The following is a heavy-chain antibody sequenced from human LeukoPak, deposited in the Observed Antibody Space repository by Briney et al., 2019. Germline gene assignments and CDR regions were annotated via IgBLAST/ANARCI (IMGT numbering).Heavy chain of an antibody. J-gene: IGHJ4*02. CDR3: AKEAPHTAVLIALPEWNYIDS. V-gene: IGHV3-23*01. CDR1: GFSFSSFA. Sequence: GGSLRLSCAASGFSFSSFAMSWVRQAPGKGLEWVAIISCSGGGTYYADSVKGRFTVSRDFFTSTLDLQMTSLRAEDTAVYYCAKEAPHTAVLIALPEWNYIDSWGRGILVSVSS. CDR2: ISCSGGGT. D-gene: IGHD2-21*01.